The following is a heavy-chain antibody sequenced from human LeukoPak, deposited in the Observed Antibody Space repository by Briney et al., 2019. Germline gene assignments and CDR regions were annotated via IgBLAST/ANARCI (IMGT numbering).Heavy chain of an antibody. J-gene: IGHJ4*02. CDR1: GDSISTYY. CDR2: IYTSGST. Sequence: PSETLSLTCTVSGDSISTYYWSWIRQPAGKGVGWIGRIYTSGSTNYNPSLKSRVTMSVDTSKNQFSLKLSSVTAADTAVYYCARGNSYFAYWGQGTLVTVSS. CDR3: ARGNSYFAY. V-gene: IGHV4-4*07.